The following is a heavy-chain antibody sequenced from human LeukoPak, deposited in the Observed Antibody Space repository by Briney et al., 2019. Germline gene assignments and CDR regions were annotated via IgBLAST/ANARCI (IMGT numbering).Heavy chain of an antibody. Sequence: GGSLRLSCAASGFTFSSYEMKWVRQAPGKGLEWVSYISSSGSTIYYADSVKGRFTISRDNAKNSLYLQMNSLRAEDTAVYYCARGRPADIVVVVASSNFDYWGQGTLVTVSS. CDR3: ARGRPADIVVVVASSNFDY. CDR2: ISSSGSTI. CDR1: GFTFSSYE. J-gene: IGHJ4*02. V-gene: IGHV3-48*03. D-gene: IGHD2-15*01.